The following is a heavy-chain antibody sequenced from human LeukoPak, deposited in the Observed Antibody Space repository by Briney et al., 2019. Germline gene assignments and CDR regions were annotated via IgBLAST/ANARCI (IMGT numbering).Heavy chain of an antibody. Sequence: GGSLGLSCAASGFTFSSYSMNWVRQAPGKGLEWVSSISSSSSYIYYADSVKGRFTISRDNAKNSLYLQMNSLRAEDTAVYYCARGYGDYPLYFDYWGQGTLVTVSS. CDR3: ARGYGDYPLYFDY. CDR1: GFTFSSYS. CDR2: ISSSSSYI. J-gene: IGHJ4*02. D-gene: IGHD4-17*01. V-gene: IGHV3-21*01.